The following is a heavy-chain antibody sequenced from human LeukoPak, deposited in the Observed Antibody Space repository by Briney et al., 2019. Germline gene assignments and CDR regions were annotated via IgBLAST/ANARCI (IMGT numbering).Heavy chain of an antibody. V-gene: IGHV1-58*01. CDR3: AAGLDYYDSSGYADI. D-gene: IGHD3-22*01. CDR2: IVVGSGNT. Sequence: GASVKVSCKASGFTFTSSAVQWVRQARGQRLEWIGWIVVGSGNTNYAQKFQERVTITRDMSTSTAYMELSSLRSEDTAVYYCAAGLDYYDSSGYADIWAKGQWSPSLQ. J-gene: IGHJ3*02. CDR1: GFTFTSSA.